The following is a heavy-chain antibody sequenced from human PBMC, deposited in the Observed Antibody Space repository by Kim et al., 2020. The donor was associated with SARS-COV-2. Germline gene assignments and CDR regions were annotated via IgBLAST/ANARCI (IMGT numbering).Heavy chain of an antibody. CDR2: IHYSGST. CDR1: GDSISDSYY. V-gene: IGHV4-39*01. J-gene: IGHJ4*02. Sequence: SETLSLTCTVSGDSISDSYYWGWIRQPPGKGLEWIGSIHYSGSTYYNPSLKSRVTISVDMSKNQFSLNLRSVTAADTAVYYCARLGGSGYDNELDYWGQGNLVTVSS. D-gene: IGHD5-12*01. CDR3: ARLGGSGYDNELDY.